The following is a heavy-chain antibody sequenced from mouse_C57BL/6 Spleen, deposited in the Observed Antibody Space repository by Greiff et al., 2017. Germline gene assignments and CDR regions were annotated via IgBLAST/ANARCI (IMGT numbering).Heavy chain of an antibody. J-gene: IGHJ4*01. Sequence: VKLVESGPGLVAPSQRLSITCTVSGFSFTSYAISWVRQPPGKGLEWLGVVWTGGGGNYNSALKSRLSISKDNSKSQVFLKMNRRQTDDTAGYYCARYYGSSPYWAMDYWGQGTSVTVSS. CDR3: ARYYGSSPYWAMDY. CDR2: VWTGGGG. CDR1: GFSFTSYA. D-gene: IGHD1-1*01. V-gene: IGHV2-9-1*01.